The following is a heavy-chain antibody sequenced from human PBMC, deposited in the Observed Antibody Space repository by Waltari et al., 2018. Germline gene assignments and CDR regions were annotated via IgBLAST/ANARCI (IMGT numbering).Heavy chain of an antibody. CDR3: ARGRIAAAGTIDY. V-gene: IGHV4-34*01. Sequence: QVQLQQWGAGLLKPSETLSLTCAVYGGSFSGYYWSWIRQPPGKGLEWIGEINHSGSTNYNPSLKSRVTISVDTSKNQFSLKLSSVTAADTAVYYCARGRIAAAGTIDYWGQGTLVTVSS. J-gene: IGHJ4*02. CDR2: INHSGST. CDR1: GGSFSGYY. D-gene: IGHD6-13*01.